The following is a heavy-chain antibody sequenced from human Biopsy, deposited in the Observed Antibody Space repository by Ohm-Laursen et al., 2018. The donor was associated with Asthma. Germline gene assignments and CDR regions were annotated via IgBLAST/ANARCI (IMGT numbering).Heavy chain of an antibody. CDR2: IKEDGSEK. J-gene: IGHJ4*01. D-gene: IGHD3-22*01. Sequence: SLRLSCTASGFTFSTSWMTWVRQAPGNGLEWVANIKEDGSEKNYVDSVKGRFTISRDNGKNSLYLQMNSLRAEDTAVYYCAKSADYYDSTDYLDFWGRGTLVTVSS. V-gene: IGHV3-7*03. CDR1: GFTFSTSW. CDR3: AKSADYYDSTDYLDF.